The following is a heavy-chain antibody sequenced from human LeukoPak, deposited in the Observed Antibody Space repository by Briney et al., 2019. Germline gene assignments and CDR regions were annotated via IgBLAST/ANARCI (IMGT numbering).Heavy chain of an antibody. CDR2: INCDGSSA. J-gene: IGHJ4*02. CDR3: TSRNASGDY. Sequence: GGSERLSCAASGFTFSTYWMHWVRQAPRKGLVWVSRINCDGSSASYADSVQGRFTISRDNAGNTVYLQMNSLRVEDTALYFCTSRNASGDYWVQGTPDTVPS. V-gene: IGHV3-74*01. D-gene: IGHD3-10*01. CDR1: GFTFSTYW.